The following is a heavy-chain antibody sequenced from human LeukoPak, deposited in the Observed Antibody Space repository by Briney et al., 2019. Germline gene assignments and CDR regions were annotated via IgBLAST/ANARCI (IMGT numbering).Heavy chain of an antibody. D-gene: IGHD2-2*01. CDR2: ISSSSSTI. V-gene: IGHV3-48*04. CDR3: ARGPSRSRGTFDY. CDR1: GFTVSSYS. J-gene: IGHJ4*02. Sequence: GGSLRLSCAASGFTVSSYSMNWVRQAPGKGLEWVSYISSSSSTIYYADSVKGRFTISRDNAKNSLYLQMNSLRAEDTAVYYCARGPSRSRGTFDYWGQGTLVTVSS.